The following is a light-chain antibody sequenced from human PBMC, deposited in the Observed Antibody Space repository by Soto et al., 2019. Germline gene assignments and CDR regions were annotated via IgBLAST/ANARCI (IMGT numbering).Light chain of an antibody. CDR1: QSISTW. Sequence: DIQMTQFPSTLSASVGDRVTITCRASQSISTWLAWYQQRPGKAPKLLIYDASSWERGVPSRFSGSGSGTEFSLTISSLQPEDFATYFCQQFKSYSLTFGGGTKVEIK. CDR2: DAS. V-gene: IGKV1-5*01. CDR3: QQFKSYSLT. J-gene: IGKJ4*01.